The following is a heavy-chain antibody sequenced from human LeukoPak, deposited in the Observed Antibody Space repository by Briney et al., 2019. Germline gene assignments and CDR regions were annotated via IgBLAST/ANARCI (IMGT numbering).Heavy chain of an antibody. CDR3: AKAVGQQLVRAYFDY. J-gene: IGHJ4*02. CDR2: ISGRGGST. D-gene: IGHD6-13*01. V-gene: IGHV3-23*01. CDR1: GFTFSSYA. Sequence: GGSLRLSCAASGFTFSSYAMSWVRQAPGKGLEWVSAISGRGGSTYYADSVKGRFTISRDNSKNTLYLQMNSLRAEDTAVYYCAKAVGQQLVRAYFDYWGQGTLVTVSS.